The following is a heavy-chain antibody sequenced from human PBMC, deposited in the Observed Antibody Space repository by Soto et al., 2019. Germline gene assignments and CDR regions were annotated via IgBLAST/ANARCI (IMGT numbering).Heavy chain of an antibody. CDR3: ARGDYYDSSGWIKTLEGDWFDP. CDR2: IYHSGST. Sequence: SLTCAVSGGSITSSSNWWSWVRQPPGKGLEWIGEIYHSGSTNYNPSLKSRVTISVDKSKNQFSLKLSSVTAADTAVYYCARGDYYDSSGWIKTLEGDWFDPWGQGTLVTVSS. J-gene: IGHJ5*02. V-gene: IGHV4-4*02. CDR1: GGSITSSSNW. D-gene: IGHD3-22*01.